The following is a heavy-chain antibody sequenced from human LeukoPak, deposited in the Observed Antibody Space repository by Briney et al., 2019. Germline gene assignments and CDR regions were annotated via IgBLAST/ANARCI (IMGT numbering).Heavy chain of an antibody. CDR1: GFIFSSYA. J-gene: IGHJ1*01. V-gene: IGHV3-30*02. D-gene: IGHD3-10*01. CDR3: AKGSNLDERYFQH. CDR2: IRFDGSKK. Sequence: GGSLRLSCAASGFIFSSYAMHWLRHAPGKGLEWVAFIRFDGSKKDYVDTGKGRLSISRDNSKNTLYLQMNSLKAEDTAVYYCAKGSNLDERYFQHWGQGTLVTVSS.